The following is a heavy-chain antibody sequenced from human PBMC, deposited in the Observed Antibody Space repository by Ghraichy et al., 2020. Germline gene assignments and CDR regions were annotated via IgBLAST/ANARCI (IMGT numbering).Heavy chain of an antibody. J-gene: IGHJ1*01. CDR2: ISAYNGNT. Sequence: ASVKVSCKASGYTFTSYGISWVRQAPGQGLEWMGWISAYNGNTNYAQKLQGRVTMTTDTSTSTAYMELRNLRSDDTAVYYCARLRPSGWYAEDLQHWGQGTMVTVSS. CDR3: ARLRPSGWYAEDLQH. V-gene: IGHV1-18*04. CDR1: GYTFTSYG. D-gene: IGHD6-19*01.